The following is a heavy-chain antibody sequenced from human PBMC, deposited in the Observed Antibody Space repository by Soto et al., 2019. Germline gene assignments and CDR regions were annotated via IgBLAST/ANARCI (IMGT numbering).Heavy chain of an antibody. CDR3: ARAVAVAADFDY. V-gene: IGHV1-3*05. CDR2: INAGNGNP. Sequence: QVQLVQSGAEEKKPGASVKVSCKASGYTFTGYAMHWVRQAPGQRLEWMGWINAGNGNPKYSQKFQGRVTITRDTAASTAYMELSSRRSEDTAVYYCARAVAVAADFDYWGQGTLVTVSS. D-gene: IGHD6-19*01. J-gene: IGHJ4*02. CDR1: GYTFTGYA.